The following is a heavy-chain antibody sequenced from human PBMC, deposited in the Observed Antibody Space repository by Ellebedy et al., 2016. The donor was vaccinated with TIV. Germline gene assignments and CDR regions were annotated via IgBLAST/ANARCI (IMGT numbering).Heavy chain of an antibody. D-gene: IGHD5-18*01. CDR1: TYTFTSYG. V-gene: IGHV1-18*01. J-gene: IGHJ6*02. CDR2: ISGYNGNT. CDR3: ARDPAGYGSDYYKGLDV. Sequence: ASVKVSCXASTYTFTSYGISWVRQAPGQGLEWMGWISGYNGNTNYAQKFRGRVTITADEFTSIAYMELRTLTSDDTAVYYCARDPAGYGSDYYKGLDVWGQGTTVIVSS.